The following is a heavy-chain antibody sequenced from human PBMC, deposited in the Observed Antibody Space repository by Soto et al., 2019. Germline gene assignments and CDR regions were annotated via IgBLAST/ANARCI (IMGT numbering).Heavy chain of an antibody. CDR2: ITGSGNTP. D-gene: IGHD6-19*01. V-gene: IGHV3-23*01. CDR1: GFTFRSYA. J-gene: IGHJ4*02. Sequence: EVQLLESGGGLVQPGGSLRLSCAASGFTFRSYAMSWVRQAPGKGLEWVSAITGSGNTPYYADSVKGRFTISRDNSKNTLYMQMNGLTAEDTAVYYCAQDIRNTGWYKDSWGQGTLVTVSS. CDR3: AQDIRNTGWYKDS.